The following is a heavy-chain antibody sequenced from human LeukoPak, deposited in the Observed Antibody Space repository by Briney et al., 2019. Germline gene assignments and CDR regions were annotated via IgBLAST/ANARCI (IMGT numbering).Heavy chain of an antibody. CDR2: IWSDGSNK. CDR3: ARENSYCSGGSCSTRLYYFDY. V-gene: IGHV3-33*08. Sequence: PGTSLRLSCAASGFTFSNYGMHWVRQAPGKGLEWVAVIWSDGSNKYYADSVKGRFTISKDNSKNTLYLQMNSLRAEDTAVYYCARENSYCSGGSCSTRLYYFDYWGQGTLVTVSS. CDR1: GFTFSNYG. J-gene: IGHJ4*02. D-gene: IGHD2-15*01.